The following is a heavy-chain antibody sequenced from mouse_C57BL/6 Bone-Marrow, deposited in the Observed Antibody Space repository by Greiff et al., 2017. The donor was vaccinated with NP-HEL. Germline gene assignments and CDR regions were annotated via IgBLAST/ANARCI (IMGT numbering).Heavy chain of an antibody. Sequence: EVQVVESGPSLVRPSQTLSLTCTVTGFSINSDCYWIWIRQFPGNKLEYIGYTFYSGITYYNPSLESRTYITRDTSKNQFSLKLSSVTTEDTATYYCARDLNYGSYYAMDYWGQGTSVTVSS. CDR1: GFSINSDCY. J-gene: IGHJ4*01. CDR2: TFYSGIT. D-gene: IGHD1-1*01. CDR3: ARDLNYGSYYAMDY. V-gene: IGHV3-3*01.